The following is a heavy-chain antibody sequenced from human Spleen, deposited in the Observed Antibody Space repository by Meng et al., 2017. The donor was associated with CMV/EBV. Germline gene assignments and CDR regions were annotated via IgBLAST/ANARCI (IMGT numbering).Heavy chain of an antibody. CDR2: VIPLFGTA. CDR1: GGTFDRHV. J-gene: IGHJ5*02. CDR3: ARDPLVGATHNWFDP. D-gene: IGHD1-26*01. Sequence: SVKVSCKASGGTFDRHVISWVRQAPGQGLEWMGGVIPLFGTADYAQKFQGRVTITTDESTSTAYMELSSLRSEDTAVYYCARDPLVGATHNWFDPWGQGTLVTVSS. V-gene: IGHV1-69*05.